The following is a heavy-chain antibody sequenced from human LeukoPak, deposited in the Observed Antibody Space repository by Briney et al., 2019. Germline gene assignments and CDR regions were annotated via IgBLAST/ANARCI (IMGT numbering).Heavy chain of an antibody. Sequence: GGSLRLSCEASGFTFNNYAMSWVRQTPGKGLKWVAATVGGRPDTYHADFVKGRFTVSRDDSRSTLFLQMNSLRVEDTAVYYCTKAPLRSCSGAFCYPFDYWGQGTLVTVSS. D-gene: IGHD2-8*02. CDR1: GFTFNNYA. V-gene: IGHV3-23*01. J-gene: IGHJ4*02. CDR3: TKAPLRSCSGAFCYPFDY. CDR2: TVGGRPDT.